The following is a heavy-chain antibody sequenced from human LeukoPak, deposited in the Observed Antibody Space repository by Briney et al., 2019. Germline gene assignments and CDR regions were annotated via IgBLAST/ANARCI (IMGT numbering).Heavy chain of an antibody. CDR1: EFTFSSYW. D-gene: IGHD3-22*01. CDR2: IKQGGSEN. J-gene: IGHJ4*02. Sequence: GGSLRLSCVVSEFTFSSYWMSWVRQTPGKGLEWVANIKQGGSENYYVDSVKGRFTISRDNAKNSLYPQMNNLRAEDTAVYYCARVGYYDGSAYYPFDYWGQGTLVTVSS. CDR3: ARVGYYDGSAYYPFDY. V-gene: IGHV3-7*01.